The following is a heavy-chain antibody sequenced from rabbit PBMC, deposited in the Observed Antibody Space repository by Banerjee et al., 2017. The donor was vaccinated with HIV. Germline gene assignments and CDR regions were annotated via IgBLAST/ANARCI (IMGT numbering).Heavy chain of an antibody. J-gene: IGHJ4*01. CDR3: ARDTSGGAIYFDF. V-gene: IGHV1S40*01. Sequence: QSLEESGGDLVKPGASLTLTCTVSGFSLSSNAMCWVRQAPGKGPEWIACIYIGRSISSYYANWAKGRFTISKASSTTVTLQMTSLTVADTATYFCARDTSGGAIYFDFWGPGTLVTVS. D-gene: IGHD4-1*01. CDR2: IYIGRSISS. CDR1: GFSLSSNA.